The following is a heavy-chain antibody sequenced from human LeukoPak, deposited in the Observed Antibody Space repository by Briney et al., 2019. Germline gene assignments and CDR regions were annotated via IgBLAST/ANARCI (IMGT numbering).Heavy chain of an antibody. J-gene: IGHJ4*02. CDR2: ISSSSSYI. Sequence: GGSLRLSCAASGFTFSSYSMNWVRQAPGKGLEWVSSISSSSSYIYYADSVKGRFTISRDNAKNSLYLQMNSLRAEDTAVYYCARGLDYYDSSGPPNYWAQGTLVTVSS. V-gene: IGHV3-21*01. D-gene: IGHD3-22*01. CDR3: ARGLDYYDSSGPPNY. CDR1: GFTFSSYS.